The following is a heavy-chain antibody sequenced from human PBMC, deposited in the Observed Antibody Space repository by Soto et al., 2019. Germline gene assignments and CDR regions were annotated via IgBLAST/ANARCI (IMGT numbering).Heavy chain of an antibody. J-gene: IGHJ6*02. CDR1: GYTFTGYY. CDR3: ARDGGSVHYYYYGMDV. V-gene: IGHV1-2*04. Sequence: ASVKVSCKASGYTFTGYYMHWVRQAPGQGLEWMGWINPNSGGTNYAQKFQGWVTMTRDTSIGTAYMELSRPRSDDTAVYYCARDGGSVHYYYYGMDVWGQGTTVTVSS. CDR2: INPNSGGT. D-gene: IGHD2-15*01.